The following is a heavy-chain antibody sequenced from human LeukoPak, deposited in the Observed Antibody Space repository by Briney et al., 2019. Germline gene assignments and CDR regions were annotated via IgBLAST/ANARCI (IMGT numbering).Heavy chain of an antibody. CDR1: GFTFNSYV. CDR2: ISSNGGST. J-gene: IGHJ6*03. Sequence: AGGSLRLSCAASGFTFNSYVMHWVRQAPGKGPEYVSAISSNGGSTYYANSVKGRFTISRDNSKNTLYLQMGSLRAEDTAVYYCARRGGYYYYMDVWGKGTTVTVSS. V-gene: IGHV3-64*01. CDR3: ARRGGYYYYMDV. D-gene: IGHD3-16*01.